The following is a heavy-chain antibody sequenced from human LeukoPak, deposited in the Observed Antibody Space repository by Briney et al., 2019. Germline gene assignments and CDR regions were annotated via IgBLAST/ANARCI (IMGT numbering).Heavy chain of an antibody. D-gene: IGHD6-19*01. CDR3: ARGSGNYYFDY. CDR1: RFTFSSYW. Sequence: PGESLTLSCDASRFTFSSYWIHWLRQAPGKGLMWVSHIHPDGSATSSPDSGKGRYAIARDNAKNTVYLQMNSLRAEDTAVYYCARGSGNYYFDYWGQGTLVTVSS. V-gene: IGHV3-74*01. J-gene: IGHJ4*02. CDR2: IHPDGSAT.